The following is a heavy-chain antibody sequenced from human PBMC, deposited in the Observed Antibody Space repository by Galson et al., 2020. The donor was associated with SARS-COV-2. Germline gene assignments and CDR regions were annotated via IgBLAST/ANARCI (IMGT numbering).Heavy chain of an antibody. J-gene: IGHJ4*02. CDR3: ARDPTGTDFTGEWQVKTVGYFDY. D-gene: IGHD4-17*01. CDR1: GFTFSRYR. V-gene: IGHV3-48*02. Sequence: GESLKISCAASGFTFSRYRMNWVRQAPGRGLEWISYISSSGYSIFYADPVQGRFTISRDNAESSLYLQMNSLRDEDTAIYYCARDPTGTDFTGEWQVKTVGYFDYWGQGALVTVSS. CDR2: ISSSGYSI.